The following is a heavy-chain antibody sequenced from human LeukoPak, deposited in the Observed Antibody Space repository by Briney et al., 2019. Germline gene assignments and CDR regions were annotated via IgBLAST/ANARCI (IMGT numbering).Heavy chain of an antibody. D-gene: IGHD2-8*01. V-gene: IGHV3-66*01. J-gene: IGHJ4*02. CDR2: IYSGGST. Sequence: GGSLRLSCAASGFTVSSNYMSWVRQALGKGLEWVSVIYSGGSTYYADSVKGRFTISRDNSKNTLYLQMNSLRAEDTAVYYCARARDVVLMDYWGQGTLVTVSS. CDR1: GFTVSSNY. CDR3: ARARDVVLMDY.